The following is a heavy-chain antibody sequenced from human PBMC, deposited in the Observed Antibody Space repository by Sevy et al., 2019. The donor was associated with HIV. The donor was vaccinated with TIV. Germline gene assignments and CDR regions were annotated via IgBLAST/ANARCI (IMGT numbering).Heavy chain of an antibody. D-gene: IGHD2-15*01. CDR3: AKDRYCSGGNCPLDY. V-gene: IGHV3-23*01. J-gene: IGHJ4*02. CDR1: GITLSTYA. Sequence: GGSLRLSCTASGITLSTYAMKWVRQAPGKGLEWVSGISDSGSNKYYADSVKGRFTISRDNTKNTLSLQMNSLRAEDTAVYYCAKDRYCSGGNCPLDYWGQGTLVTVSS. CDR2: ISDSGSNK.